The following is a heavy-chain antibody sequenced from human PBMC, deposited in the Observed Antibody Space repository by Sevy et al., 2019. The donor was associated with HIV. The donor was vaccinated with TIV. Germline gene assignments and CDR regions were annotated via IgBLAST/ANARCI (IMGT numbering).Heavy chain of an antibody. CDR3: ARERDRQALNV. V-gene: IGHV3-30-3*01. CDR2: ISYDGSRK. J-gene: IGHJ3*01. Sequence: GFLRLSCAASGFTFGSYAMHWVRQAPGKGLEWLAFISYDGSRKYYADSVKGRFTISRDNSKNTLFMQVNSLRAEDTALYYCARERDRQALNVWGQGTMVTVSS. CDR1: GFTFGSYA.